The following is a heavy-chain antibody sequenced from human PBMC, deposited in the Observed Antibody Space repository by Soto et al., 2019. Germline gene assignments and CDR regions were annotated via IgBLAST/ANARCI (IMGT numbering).Heavy chain of an antibody. J-gene: IGHJ4*02. CDR1: GFTFSSYP. D-gene: IGHD3-16*02. Sequence: QVQLVESGGGVVQPGRSLRLSCAASGFTFSSYPMHWVRQAPGKGLEWVAVISYDGSNNYYADSVKGRFTISRDNSKNTLYLQMNSLRAEDTAVYYCARVGWGSYRYMGYWGQGTLDTVSS. V-gene: IGHV3-30-3*01. CDR2: ISYDGSNN. CDR3: ARVGWGSYRYMGY.